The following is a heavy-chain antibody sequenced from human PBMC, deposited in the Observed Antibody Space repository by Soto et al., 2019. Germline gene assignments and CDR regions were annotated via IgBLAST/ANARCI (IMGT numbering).Heavy chain of an antibody. CDR3: ARGIVVVTATDAFDI. V-gene: IGHV1-69*13. D-gene: IGHD2-21*02. CDR1: GGTISSYA. Sequence: GASVKVSCNAYGGTISSYAISKVRQAPGQGLEWMGGIIPIFGTANYAQKFQGRVTITADESTSTAYMELSSLGSEDTAVYYCARGIVVVTATDAFDIWGQGTMVTVSS. J-gene: IGHJ3*02. CDR2: IIPIFGTA.